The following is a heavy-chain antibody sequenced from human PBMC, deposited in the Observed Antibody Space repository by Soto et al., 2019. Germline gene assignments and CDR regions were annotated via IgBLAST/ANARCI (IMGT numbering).Heavy chain of an antibody. CDR1: GFTFSDHY. CDR2: ISSSGSTI. V-gene: IGHV3-11*01. J-gene: IGHJ6*03. CDR3: ARVYYDFWSGYYVYYYYYMDV. Sequence: AGGSLRLSYAASGFTFSDHYMSWIRQAPGKGLEGVSYISSSGSTIYYADSVKGRFTISRDNAKNSLYLQMNSLRAEDTAVYYCARVYYDFWSGYYVYYYYYMDVWGKGTTVTVSS. D-gene: IGHD3-3*01.